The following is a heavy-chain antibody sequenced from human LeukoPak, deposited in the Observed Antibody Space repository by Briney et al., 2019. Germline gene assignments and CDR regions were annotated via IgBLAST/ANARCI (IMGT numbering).Heavy chain of an antibody. CDR1: GFTFSDYY. J-gene: IGHJ3*02. CDR3: ARDRRVGATPHDAFDI. V-gene: IGHV3-66*01. Sequence: GGSLRLSCAASGFTFSDYYMSWIRQAPGKGLEWVSVIYSGGSTYYADSVKGRFTISRDNSKNTLYLQMNSLRAEDTAVYYCARDRRVGATPHDAFDIWGQGTMVTVSS. D-gene: IGHD1-26*01. CDR2: IYSGGST.